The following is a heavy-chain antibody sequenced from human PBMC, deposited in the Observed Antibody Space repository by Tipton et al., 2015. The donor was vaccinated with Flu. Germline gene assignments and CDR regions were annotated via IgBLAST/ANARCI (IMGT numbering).Heavy chain of an antibody. CDR2: IYSGGST. J-gene: IGHJ3*02. D-gene: IGHD1-1*01. V-gene: IGHV3-53*01. CDR3: ARDGFLDNDPAFDI. Sequence: GSLRLSCAASGFTVSSNYMSWVRQAPGKGLEWVSGIYSGGSTYYADSVKGRFTISRDNSKNTLYLQINSLRAEDTAVYYCARDGFLDNDPAFDIWGQGTMVTVSS. CDR1: GFTVSSNY.